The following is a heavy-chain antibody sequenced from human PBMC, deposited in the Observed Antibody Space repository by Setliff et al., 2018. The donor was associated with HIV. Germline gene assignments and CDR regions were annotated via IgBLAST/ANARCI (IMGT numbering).Heavy chain of an antibody. CDR2: INPSSGGT. J-gene: IGHJ4*02. Sequence: ASVKVSCKASGYTFNNYYMHWVRQAPGQGLEWMGWINPSSGGTNYAQTFQGRVTMTRDTSITTAYLDLTSLRSDDTAVYYCARDDYFGSQSPRGFYFDYWGQGTLVTVSS. V-gene: IGHV1-2*02. CDR1: GYTFNNYY. D-gene: IGHD3-10*01. CDR3: ARDDYFGSQSPRGFYFDY.